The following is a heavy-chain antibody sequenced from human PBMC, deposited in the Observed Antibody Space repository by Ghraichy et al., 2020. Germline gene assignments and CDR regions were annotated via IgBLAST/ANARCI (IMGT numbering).Heavy chain of an antibody. Sequence: GGSLRLSCAASGFTFSSYSMNWVRQAPGKGLEWVSSISSSSSYIYYADSVKGRFTISRDNAKNSLYLQMNSLRAEDTAVYYCARDVGPVVAPDYWGQGTLVTVSS. D-gene: IGHD2-15*01. CDR3: ARDVGPVVAPDY. CDR1: GFTFSSYS. CDR2: ISSSSSYI. J-gene: IGHJ4*02. V-gene: IGHV3-21*01.